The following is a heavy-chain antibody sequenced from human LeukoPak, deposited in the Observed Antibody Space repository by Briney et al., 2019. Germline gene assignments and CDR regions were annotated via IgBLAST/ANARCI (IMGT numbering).Heavy chain of an antibody. D-gene: IGHD6-13*01. CDR3: AKSSSSWSLFADY. J-gene: IGHJ4*02. V-gene: IGHV3-23*01. CDR1: GFTFNNYA. Sequence: PGGSLTLSCAASGFTFNNYAMSWVRQAPGKGLEWVSAISGSGGSTYYADSVKGRFTISRDNSKNTLYLQMNSLRAEDTAVYYCAKSSSSWSLFADYWGQATLLTVSS. CDR2: ISGSGGST.